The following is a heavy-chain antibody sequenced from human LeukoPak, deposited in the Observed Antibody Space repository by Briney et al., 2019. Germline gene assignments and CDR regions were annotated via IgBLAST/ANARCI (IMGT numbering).Heavy chain of an antibody. CDR2: ISYDGSNK. V-gene: IGHV3-30*01. D-gene: IGHD5-18*01. CDR3: ARDKVTFFDY. CDR1: GFTFSSYA. Sequence: PGRSLRLSCAASGFTFSSYAMHWVRQAPGKGLEWVAVISYDGSNKYYADSVKGRFTISRDNSKNALYLQMNSLRAEDTAVYYCARDKVTFFDYWGQGTLVTVSS. J-gene: IGHJ4*02.